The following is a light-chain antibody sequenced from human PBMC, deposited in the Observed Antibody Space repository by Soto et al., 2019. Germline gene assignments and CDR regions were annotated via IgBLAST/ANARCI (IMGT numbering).Light chain of an antibody. J-gene: IGLJ1*01. CDR2: EVN. CDR1: SSDVGSYTY. CDR3: SSYTSSSTLYV. Sequence: QSALTQPASVSGSPRQSSTISFTGASSDVGSYTYVSWYQQHPGKAPKLMIYEVNNRPSGVSNRFSGSKSGNTASLTISGLQAEDEADYYCSSYTSSSTLYVFGTGTKVTVL. V-gene: IGLV2-14*01.